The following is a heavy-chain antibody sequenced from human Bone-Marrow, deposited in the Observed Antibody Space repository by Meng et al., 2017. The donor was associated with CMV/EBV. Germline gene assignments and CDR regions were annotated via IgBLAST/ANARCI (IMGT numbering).Heavy chain of an antibody. CDR2: ISAYNGNT. CDR1: GYTFTRYG. Sequence: QFQWVAWVPGVNKRGAQDRVSCQVSGYTFTRYGISWVRQPPGQGLGWMGWISAYNGNTNYAQKLQGRVTMTTDTSTSTAYMELRSLRSDDTAVYYCARGGFDYWGQGTLVTVSS. D-gene: IGHD3-16*01. CDR3: ARGGFDY. J-gene: IGHJ4*02. V-gene: IGHV1-18*01.